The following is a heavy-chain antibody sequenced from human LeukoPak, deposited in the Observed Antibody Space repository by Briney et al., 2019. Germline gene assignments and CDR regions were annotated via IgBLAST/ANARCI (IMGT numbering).Heavy chain of an antibody. J-gene: IGHJ4*02. CDR1: GFSFNDAW. CDR2: IKSDTDGETT. Sequence: GGSLRLSCAASGFSFNDAWMSWGPQAPGKGLEWVGRIKSDTDGETTDYAAPVKGRFTISRDDSRNTLYLQMTAVKTEDTALYHCTTDPHSGYCSGVSCYPYDYWGQGTLVTVSS. V-gene: IGHV3-15*01. D-gene: IGHD2-15*01. CDR3: TTDPHSGYCSGVSCYPYDY.